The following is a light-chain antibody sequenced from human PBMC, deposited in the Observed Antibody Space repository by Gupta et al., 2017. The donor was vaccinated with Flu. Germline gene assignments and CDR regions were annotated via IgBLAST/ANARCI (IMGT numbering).Light chain of an antibody. CDR1: QSISRY. V-gene: IGKV1-39*01. Sequence: DIQMTQSPSSLSASIGDRVIITCRAGQSISRYLNWYQQKPGKAPKLLIYAASTLESGVPSRFSGSGSGTDFTLTISGLETEDFATYYCQQTDSRRTFGQGTRVEIK. J-gene: IGKJ1*01. CDR3: QQTDSRRT. CDR2: AAS.